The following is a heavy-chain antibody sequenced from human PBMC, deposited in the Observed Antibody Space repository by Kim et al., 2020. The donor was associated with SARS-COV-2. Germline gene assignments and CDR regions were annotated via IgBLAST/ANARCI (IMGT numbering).Heavy chain of an antibody. CDR2: ITGSGGCT. CDR3: VKDRIAGDNLFLFDS. V-gene: IGHV3-23*01. CDR1: GFSFTSYA. J-gene: IGHJ5*01. D-gene: IGHD6-13*01. Sequence: GWSLRLSCAASGFSFTSYALTWVRQAPGKGLEWVSTITGSGGCTYYADSVKGRFTISRDNSKNTLYLQMNSLRAEDTALYYCVKDRIAGDNLFLFDSG.